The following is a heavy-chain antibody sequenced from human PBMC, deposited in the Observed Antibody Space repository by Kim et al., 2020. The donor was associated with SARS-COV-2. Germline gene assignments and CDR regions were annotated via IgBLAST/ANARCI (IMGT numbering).Heavy chain of an antibody. V-gene: IGHV3-9*01. CDR2: ISWNSGSI. D-gene: IGHD6-13*01. CDR3: AKDIGTAAAGTYYYGMDV. CDR1: GFTFDDYA. J-gene: IGHJ6*02. Sequence: GGSLRLSCAASGFTFDDYAMHWVRQAPGKGLEWVSGISWNSGSIGYADSVKGRFTISRDNAKNSLYLQMNSLRAEDTALYYCAKDIGTAAAGTYYYGMDVWGQGTTVTVSS.